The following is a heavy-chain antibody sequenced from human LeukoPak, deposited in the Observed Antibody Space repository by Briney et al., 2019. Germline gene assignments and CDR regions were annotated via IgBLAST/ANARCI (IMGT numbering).Heavy chain of an antibody. CDR1: GFTFTSSA. V-gene: IGHV1-58*01. D-gene: IGHD3-10*01. CDR2: IVVGCGNT. J-gene: IGHJ6*04. Sequence: ASVKVSCKASGFTFTSSAVQWVRQARGHRLEWIGWIVVGCGNTNYAQKFQERVTITRAMSTSTAYMKLSSLRSEDTALYYCAAADFYGSGSYYNSVYGMDVWGKGTTVTVSS. CDR3: AAADFYGSGSYYNSVYGMDV.